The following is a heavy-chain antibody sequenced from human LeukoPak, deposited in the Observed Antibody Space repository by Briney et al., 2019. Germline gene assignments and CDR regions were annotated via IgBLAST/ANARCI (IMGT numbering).Heavy chain of an antibody. J-gene: IGHJ4*02. D-gene: IGHD3-10*01. V-gene: IGHV3-48*01. Sequence: GGSLRLSCAASGFTFSSYSMNWVRQAPGKGLEWVSYIRSSSSTMYYADSVKGRFTISRDNAKNSLYLQMNSLRAEDTAVYHCARADYYGSGNYYTSDYWGQGTLVTVSS. CDR2: IRSSSSTM. CDR1: GFTFSSYS. CDR3: ARADYYGSGNYYTSDY.